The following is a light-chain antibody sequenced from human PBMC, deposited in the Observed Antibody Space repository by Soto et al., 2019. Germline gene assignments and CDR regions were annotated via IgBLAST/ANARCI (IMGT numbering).Light chain of an antibody. CDR2: KNN. J-gene: IGLJ3*02. Sequence: QSVLTQPPSASGTPGQRVIISCSMRVSNIGNQYVSWYRQVPGTAPKLLVYKNNQRPSGVPDRFSGSKSGTSASLAISGLRSEDEAEYWCAAWDDIDTLSGVVIGGGTKVTVL. CDR1: VSNIGNQY. V-gene: IGLV1-47*01. CDR3: AAWDDIDTLSGVV.